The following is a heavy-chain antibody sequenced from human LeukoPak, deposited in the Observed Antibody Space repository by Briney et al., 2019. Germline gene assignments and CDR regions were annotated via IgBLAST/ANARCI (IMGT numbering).Heavy chain of an antibody. D-gene: IGHD2-2*02. CDR3: ARSHCSSTSCYKYFDY. CDR1: GFTFSSYS. V-gene: IGHV3-21*01. Sequence: PGGSLRLSCAASGFTFSSYSMNWVRQAPGKGLEWVSSTSSSSSYIYYADSVKGRFTISRDNAKNSLYLQMNSLRAEDTAVYYCARSHCSSTSCYKYFDYWGQGTLVTVSS. CDR2: TSSSSSYI. J-gene: IGHJ4*02.